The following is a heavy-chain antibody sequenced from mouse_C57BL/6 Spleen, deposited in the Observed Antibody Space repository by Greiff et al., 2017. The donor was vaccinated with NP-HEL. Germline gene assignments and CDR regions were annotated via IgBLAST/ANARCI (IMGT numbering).Heavy chain of an antibody. Sequence: EVQRVESGGGLVQPGGSMKLSCVASGFTFSNYWMNWVRQSPEKGLEWVAQIRLKSDNYATHYAESVKGRFTISRDDSKSSVYLQMNNLRAEDTGIYYCTVNYYGSSYLDAMDYWGQGTSVTVSS. V-gene: IGHV6-3*01. J-gene: IGHJ4*01. CDR1: GFTFSNYW. CDR2: IRLKSDNYAT. D-gene: IGHD1-1*01. CDR3: TVNYYGSSYLDAMDY.